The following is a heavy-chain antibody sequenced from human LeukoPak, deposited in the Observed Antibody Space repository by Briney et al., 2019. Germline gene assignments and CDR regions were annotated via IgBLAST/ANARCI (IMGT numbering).Heavy chain of an antibody. CDR3: AKDGVVVAANPEYFQH. CDR1: GFTFDGYA. J-gene: IGHJ1*01. Sequence: GGSLRLSCAASGFTFDGYAMHWVRQAPGKGLEWVSGISWSSGSIGYADSVKGRFTISRDNAKTSLYLQMNSLRPEDTALYYCAKDGVVVAANPEYFQHWGQGTLVTVSS. CDR2: ISWSSGSI. V-gene: IGHV3-9*01. D-gene: IGHD2-15*01.